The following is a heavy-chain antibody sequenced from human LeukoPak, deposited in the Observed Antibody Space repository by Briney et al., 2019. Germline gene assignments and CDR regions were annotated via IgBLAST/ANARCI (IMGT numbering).Heavy chain of an antibody. V-gene: IGHV3-53*01. CDR1: GFTVGSNY. CDR2: IYSGTT. D-gene: IGHD2-21*02. Sequence: PGGSLRLSCAASGFTVGSNYMSWVRQAPGKGLEWVSLIYSGTTYYGDSVKGRFTISRDNSKNTLYLQMNSLRVEDTAVYYCARGPTPVTARPFDYWGQGTLVIVSS. CDR3: ARGPTPVTARPFDY. J-gene: IGHJ4*02.